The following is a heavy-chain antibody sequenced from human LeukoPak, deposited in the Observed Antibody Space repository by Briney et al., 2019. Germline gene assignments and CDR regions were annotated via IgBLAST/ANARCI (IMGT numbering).Heavy chain of an antibody. J-gene: IGHJ3*02. Sequence: ASVKVTCKASDYTFTSYGISWVRQAPGQGLEWMGWISGYNGNTKYAQKVQGRVTMTTDTSTSTAYMELRSLRSDDTAVYYCARSGWGNRQAFDIWGQGTMVTVSS. CDR2: ISGYNGNT. CDR3: ARSGWGNRQAFDI. V-gene: IGHV1-18*01. CDR1: DYTFTSYG. D-gene: IGHD6-19*01.